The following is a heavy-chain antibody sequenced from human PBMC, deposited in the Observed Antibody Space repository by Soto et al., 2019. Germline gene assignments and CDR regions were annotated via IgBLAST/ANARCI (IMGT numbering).Heavy chain of an antibody. Sequence: QVQLVQSGAEVKKPGSSVKVSCKASGGTFSSYAISWVRQAPGQGLEWMGGIIPIFGTANYAQKFQGRVTSTADEATGTASRELSSLRSEETAVYYCARGAEATVTPLGYWGQGPLVTVSS. CDR3: ARGAEATVTPLGY. J-gene: IGHJ4*02. V-gene: IGHV1-69*12. CDR2: IIPIFGTA. D-gene: IGHD4-4*01. CDR1: GGTFSSYA.